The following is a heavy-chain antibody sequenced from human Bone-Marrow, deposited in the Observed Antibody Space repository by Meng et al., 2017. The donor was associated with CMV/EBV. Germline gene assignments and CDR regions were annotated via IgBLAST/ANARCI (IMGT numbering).Heavy chain of an antibody. Sequence: GESLKISCAASGFPFSSYAMHWVRQAPGKGLEWVSVISYDGSNKYYTDSVKGRFTISRDTSKNTLYLQMYSLRAEDMAMYYCERWGYSSGWTSDYWGQGTPVTVSS. CDR1: GFPFSSYA. V-gene: IGHV3-30*04. D-gene: IGHD6-19*01. J-gene: IGHJ4*02. CDR2: ISYDGSNK. CDR3: ERWGYSSGWTSDY.